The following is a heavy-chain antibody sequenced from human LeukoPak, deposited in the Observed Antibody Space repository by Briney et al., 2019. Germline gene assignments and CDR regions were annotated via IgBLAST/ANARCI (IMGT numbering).Heavy chain of an antibody. CDR1: GFTFSTYW. Sequence: GGSLRLSCAASGFTFSTYWIHWVRQAPGKGLVWVSIISGDGSATRYADSVKGRFTISRDNAKNTLYLQMSSLRAEDTAVYYCARDTAMSADLWGQGPLVTVSS. CDR2: ISGDGSAT. V-gene: IGHV3-74*01. J-gene: IGHJ5*02. CDR3: ARDTAMSADL. D-gene: IGHD4-17*01.